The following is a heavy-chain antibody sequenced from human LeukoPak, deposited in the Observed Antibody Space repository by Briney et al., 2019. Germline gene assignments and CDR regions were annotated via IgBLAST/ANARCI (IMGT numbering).Heavy chain of an antibody. CDR1: GYSISSGYY. CDR3: ASRTAMDFDY. D-gene: IGHD5-18*01. V-gene: IGHV4-38-2*02. CDR2: IYHSGST. Sequence: SETLSLTCTVSGYSISSGYYWGWIRQPPGKGLEWIGSIYHSGSTYYNPSLKSRVTISVDTSKNQFSLKLSSVTAADTAVYYCASRTAMDFDYWGQGTLVTVSS. J-gene: IGHJ4*02.